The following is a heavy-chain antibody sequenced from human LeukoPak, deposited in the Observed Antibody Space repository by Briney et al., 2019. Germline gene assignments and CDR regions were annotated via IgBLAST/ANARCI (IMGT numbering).Heavy chain of an antibody. V-gene: IGHV3-30*04. Sequence: EPGGSLRLSCAASGFTFSTYAMHWVRQTPGKGLEWVSLISYDGTIKYYAGSVEGRFTISRDNSKNTLYLQMNRLRAEDTAVYFCARAYTYGYLTDYWGQGSLVTVSS. CDR3: ARAYTYGYLTDY. CDR1: GFTFSTYA. CDR2: ISYDGTIK. D-gene: IGHD5-18*01. J-gene: IGHJ4*02.